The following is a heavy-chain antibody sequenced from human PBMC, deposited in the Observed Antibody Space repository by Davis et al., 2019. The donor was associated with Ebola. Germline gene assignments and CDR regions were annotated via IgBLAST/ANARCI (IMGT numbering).Heavy chain of an antibody. CDR2: INPHNGNT. CDR1: GGTFSSYT. V-gene: IGHV1-18*01. D-gene: IGHD6-19*01. J-gene: IGHJ4*02. CDR3: ARDSSGWYYFDY. Sequence: ASVKVSCKASGGTFSSYTISWVRQAPGQGLEWMGWINPHNGNTNYAQNVQGRVTMTTDTSTSTAYMEVGSLRSEDTAVYYCARDSSGWYYFDYWGQGTLVTVSS.